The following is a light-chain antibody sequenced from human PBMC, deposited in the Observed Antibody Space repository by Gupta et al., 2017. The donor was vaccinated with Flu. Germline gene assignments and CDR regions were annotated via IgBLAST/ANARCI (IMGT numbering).Light chain of an antibody. J-gene: IGKJ1*01. CDR1: QSILYSPDNKNY. CDR2: WAS. CDR3: QQFYSSPWT. V-gene: IGKV4-1*01. Sequence: DIVMTQSPDSLAVSLGERATINCKSSQSILYSPDNKNYLTWYQQKPGQPPKLIIYWASTRESGVPDRFSGSGSGTDFTLTISSLQAEDVAVYSCQQFYSSPWTFGQGTKVEIK.